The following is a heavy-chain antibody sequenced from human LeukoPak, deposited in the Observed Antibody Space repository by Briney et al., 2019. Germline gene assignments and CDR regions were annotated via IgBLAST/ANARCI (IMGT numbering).Heavy chain of an antibody. CDR3: ARGSNAVAGTTYYYYYMDV. D-gene: IGHD6-19*01. Sequence: GGSLRLSCAASGFTFSSYSINWVRQAPGKGLEWVSSISSSSSYIYYADSVKGRFTISRDNSKNTLYLQMDSLRAEDTAVYYCARGSNAVAGTTYYYYYMDVWGKGTTVTVSS. CDR1: GFTFSSYS. CDR2: ISSSSSYI. J-gene: IGHJ6*03. V-gene: IGHV3-21*01.